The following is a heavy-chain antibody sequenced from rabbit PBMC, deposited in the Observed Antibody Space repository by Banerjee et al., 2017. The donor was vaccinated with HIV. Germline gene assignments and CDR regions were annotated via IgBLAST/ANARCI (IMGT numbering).Heavy chain of an antibody. Sequence: QERLEESGGDLVKPEGSLTLTCTASGFSFSSDYDMWWVRQAPGKGLEWIACIDTNSGSTYYASWAKGRFTISKTSSTTVTLQMTSLTAADTATYFCARGPDYAGDGLNLWGPGTLVTVS. CDR2: IDTNSGST. J-gene: IGHJ4*01. CDR3: ARGPDYAGDGLNL. D-gene: IGHD4-2*01. CDR1: GFSFSSDYD. V-gene: IGHV1S45*01.